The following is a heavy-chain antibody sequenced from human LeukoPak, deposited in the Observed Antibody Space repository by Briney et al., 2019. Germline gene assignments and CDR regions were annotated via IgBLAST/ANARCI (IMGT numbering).Heavy chain of an antibody. CDR2: INPNSGGT. Sequence: ASVKVSCKASGYTFTGYYMHWVRQAPGQGLEWMGWINPNSGGTNYAQKLQGRVTMTTDTSTSTAYMELRSLRSDDTAVYYCARAGIAAAGPGPYYFDYWGQGTLVTVSS. D-gene: IGHD6-13*01. CDR3: ARAGIAAAGPGPYYFDY. J-gene: IGHJ4*02. CDR1: GYTFTGYY. V-gene: IGHV1-2*02.